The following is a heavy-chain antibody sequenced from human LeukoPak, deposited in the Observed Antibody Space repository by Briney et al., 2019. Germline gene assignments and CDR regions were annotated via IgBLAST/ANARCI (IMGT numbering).Heavy chain of an antibody. CDR1: GGSISSYY. Sequence: PSETLSLTCTVSGGSISSYYWSWIRQPPGKGLEWIGYIYYSGSTNYNPSLKSRVTISVDTSKNQFSLKLSSVTAADTAVYYCARAITIFGVVNYYYYGMDVWGQGTTVTVSS. V-gene: IGHV4-59*01. J-gene: IGHJ6*02. D-gene: IGHD3-3*01. CDR3: ARAITIFGVVNYYYYGMDV. CDR2: IYYSGST.